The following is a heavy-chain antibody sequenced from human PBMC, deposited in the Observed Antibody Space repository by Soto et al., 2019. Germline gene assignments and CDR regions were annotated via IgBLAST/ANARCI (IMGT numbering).Heavy chain of an antibody. Sequence: GESLKISCKGSGYSFAGYWITWVRQKPGKGLEWMGRIDPSDSQTYYSPSFRGHVTISVTKSITTVFLQWSSLRAPDTAMYYCARQIYDSDTGPNFQYYFDSWGQGTPVTVSS. CDR3: ARQIYDSDTGPNFQYYFDS. CDR1: GYSFAGYW. CDR2: IDPSDSQT. J-gene: IGHJ4*02. D-gene: IGHD3-22*01. V-gene: IGHV5-10-1*01.